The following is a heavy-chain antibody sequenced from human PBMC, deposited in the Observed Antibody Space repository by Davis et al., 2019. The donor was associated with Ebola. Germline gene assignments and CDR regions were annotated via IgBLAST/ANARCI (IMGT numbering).Heavy chain of an antibody. CDR1: GGSISSYY. D-gene: IGHD5-24*01. CDR3: ARTTINWFDP. CDR2: IYYSGST. J-gene: IGHJ5*02. V-gene: IGHV4-59*01. Sequence: MPSETLSLTCTVSGGSISSYYWSWIRQPTGKGLEWIGYIYYSGSTNYNPSLKSRVTISVDTSKNQFSLKLSSVTAADTAVYYCARTTINWFDPWGQGTLVTVSS.